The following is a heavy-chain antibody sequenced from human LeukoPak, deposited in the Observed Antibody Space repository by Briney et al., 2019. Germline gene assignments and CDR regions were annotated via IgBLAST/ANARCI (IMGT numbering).Heavy chain of an antibody. CDR1: GFIFSNYG. CDR3: AKGDSN. CDR2: IPKDGINK. Sequence: GGSLRLSCTTSGFIFSNYGFHWVRQAPGKGLEWVALIRNDIPKDGINKYYADSVRGRFTISRDNSKSTVYLQMNSLRVADTAMYYCAKGDSNWGQGTLVTVSS. V-gene: IGHV3-30*02. J-gene: IGHJ4*02. D-gene: IGHD6-13*01.